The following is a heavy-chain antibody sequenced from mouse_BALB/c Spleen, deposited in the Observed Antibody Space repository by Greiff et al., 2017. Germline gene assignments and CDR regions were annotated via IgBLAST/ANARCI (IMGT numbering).Heavy chain of an antibody. V-gene: IGHV5-6-4*01. CDR2: ISSGGSYT. CDR1: GFTFSSYT. CDR3: TRDSSGYAMDY. J-gene: IGHJ4*01. Sequence: EVKLVESGGGLVQPGGSLKLSCAASGFTFSSYTMSWVRQTPEKRLEWVATISSGGSYTYYPDSVKGRFTISRDNAKNTLYLQMSSLKSEDTAMYYCTRDSSGYAMDYWGQGTSVTVSS. D-gene: IGHD3-1*01.